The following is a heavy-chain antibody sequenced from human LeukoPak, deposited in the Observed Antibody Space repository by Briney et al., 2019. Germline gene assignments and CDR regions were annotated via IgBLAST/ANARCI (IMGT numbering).Heavy chain of an antibody. Sequence: GRSLRLSCAASGFTFDDYAMPWVRQAPGKGLEWVSGISWNSGSIGYADSVKGRFTISRDNAKNSLYLQMNSLRAEDTALYYCAKSLYSSSSAPFDYWGQGTLVTVSS. J-gene: IGHJ4*02. CDR1: GFTFDDYA. CDR2: ISWNSGSI. D-gene: IGHD6-6*01. V-gene: IGHV3-9*01. CDR3: AKSLYSSSSAPFDY.